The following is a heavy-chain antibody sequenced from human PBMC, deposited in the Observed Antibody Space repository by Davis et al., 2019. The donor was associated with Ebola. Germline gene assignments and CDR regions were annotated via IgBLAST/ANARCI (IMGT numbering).Heavy chain of an antibody. CDR1: GYTFTGYY. D-gene: IGHD1-26*01. V-gene: IGHV1-2*02. CDR3: ARDRDPGSGSYLSAYFDY. Sequence: ASVKVSCKASGYTFTGYYMHWVRQAPGQGLEWMGWINPNSGGTNYAQKFQGRVTMTRDTSLSTAYMELSRLRSGDTAVYYCARDRDPGSGSYLSAYFDYWGQGTLVTVSS. J-gene: IGHJ4*02. CDR2: INPNSGGT.